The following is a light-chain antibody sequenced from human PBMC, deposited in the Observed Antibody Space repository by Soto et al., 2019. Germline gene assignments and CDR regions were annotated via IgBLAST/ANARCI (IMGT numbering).Light chain of an antibody. CDR1: QSVNSNY. Sequence: EIVLTQSPGTLSLSPGDRATLSCRASQSVNSNYLDWYQWKPGQAPRLLIYGASNRATDIPYRFSASGSGTDFTLTITRLEAEDFAVYYCQQYDSTPPTFGQGTKVEVK. J-gene: IGKJ1*01. CDR3: QQYDSTPPT. CDR2: GAS. V-gene: IGKV3-20*01.